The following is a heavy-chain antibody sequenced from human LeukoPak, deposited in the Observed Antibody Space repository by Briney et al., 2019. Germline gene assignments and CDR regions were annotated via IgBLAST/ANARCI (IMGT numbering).Heavy chain of an antibody. CDR3: ARGGYGYCSSTSCLKSLAIDY. V-gene: IGHV4-31*03. CDR1: GGSISSGGYY. J-gene: IGHJ4*02. CDR2: IYYSGST. D-gene: IGHD2-2*01. Sequence: SETLSLTCTVSGGSISSGGYYWSWIRQHPGKGLEWIGYIYYSGSTYYNPSLKSRVTISVDTSKNQFSLKLSSVTAADTAVYYCARGGYGYCSSTSCLKSLAIDYWGQGTLVTVSS.